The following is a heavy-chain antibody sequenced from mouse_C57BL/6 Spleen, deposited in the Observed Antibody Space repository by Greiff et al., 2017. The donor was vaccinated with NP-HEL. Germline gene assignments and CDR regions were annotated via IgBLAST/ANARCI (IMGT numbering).Heavy chain of an antibody. Sequence: EVQLQQSGPELVKPGASVKMSCKASGYTFTDYNMHWVKQSHGKSLEWIGYINPNNGGTSYNQKFKGKATLTVNKSSSTAYMELRSLTSEDSAVYYCAREGYYAYWYFDFCGTGTTVTVSS. CDR1: GYTFTDYN. V-gene: IGHV1-22*01. CDR2: INPNNGGT. CDR3: AREGYYAYWYFDF. J-gene: IGHJ1*03. D-gene: IGHD2-3*01.